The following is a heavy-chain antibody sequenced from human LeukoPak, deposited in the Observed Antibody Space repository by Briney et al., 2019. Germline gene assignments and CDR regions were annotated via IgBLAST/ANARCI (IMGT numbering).Heavy chain of an antibody. D-gene: IGHD3-10*01. J-gene: IGHJ4*02. CDR2: SRSKPNSYTT. Sequence: GGSLRLSCAASGFTSSDHHMDWVRQAPGKGLEWIGRSRSKPNSYTTEYAASVKGRFTISRDDSKNSLYLQMNSLRPEDTAVYYCATAGGYWGQGTLVTVSA. CDR3: ATAGGY. CDR1: GFTSSDHH. V-gene: IGHV3-72*01.